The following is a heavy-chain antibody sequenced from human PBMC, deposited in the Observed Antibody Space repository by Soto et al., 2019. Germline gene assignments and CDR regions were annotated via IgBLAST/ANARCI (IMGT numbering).Heavy chain of an antibody. CDR2: THHSGRT. V-gene: IGHV4-30-2*01. CDR1: GGSISSGGYS. J-gene: IGHJ4*02. D-gene: IGHD4-17*01. Sequence: SETLSLTCAVSGGSISSGGYSWSWIRQPPGKGLEWIGETHHSGRTNYNPSLKSRVSISVDKSKNQFSLKLSSLTAADTAVYYCARSEATVLDYWGQGTLVTVSS. CDR3: ARSEATVLDY.